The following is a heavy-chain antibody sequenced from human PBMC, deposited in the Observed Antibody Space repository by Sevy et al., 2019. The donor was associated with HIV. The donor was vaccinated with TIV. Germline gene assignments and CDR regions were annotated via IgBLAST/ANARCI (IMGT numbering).Heavy chain of an antibody. CDR2: IKADGSDK. CDR1: GFTFSANW. V-gene: IGHV3-7*01. CDR3: AHETFGRFES. Sequence: GGSLRLSCAASGFTFSANWMNWVRQAPGKGLEWVANIKADGSDKHYVDSVEGRFTISRDNAKNLLFLQMNSLRVEDTAVYYCAHETFGRFESWGQGTLVTVST. D-gene: IGHD3-16*01. J-gene: IGHJ4*02.